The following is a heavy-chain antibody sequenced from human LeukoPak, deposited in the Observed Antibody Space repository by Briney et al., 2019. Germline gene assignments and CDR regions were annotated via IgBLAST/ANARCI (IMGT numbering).Heavy chain of an antibody. CDR2: ISWNSGSI. CDR1: GFTFDDHA. V-gene: IGHV3-9*01. D-gene: IGHD3-22*01. CDR3: AKDYYDSSGYYFDY. Sequence: GRSLRLSCAASGFTFDDHAMHWVRQAPGKGLEWVSGISWNSGSIGYADSVKGRFTISRDNAKNSLYLQMNSLRAEDTALYYCAKDYYDSSGYYFDYWGQGTLVTVSS. J-gene: IGHJ4*02.